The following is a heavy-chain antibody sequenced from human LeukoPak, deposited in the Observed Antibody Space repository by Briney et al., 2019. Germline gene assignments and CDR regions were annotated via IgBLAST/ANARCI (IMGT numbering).Heavy chain of an antibody. CDR1: GYTFIGYY. V-gene: IGHV1-2*02. D-gene: IGHD4-17*01. Sequence: GASVKVSCKAFGYTFIGYYIHWVRQAPGQGLEVMGWINPNTGSTNYAQKFQGRVTMTRDTSISTAYMELSRLRSDDTAVYYCARVKTTVTTGVDYWGQGTLVTVSS. CDR3: ARVKTTVTTGVDY. J-gene: IGHJ4*02. CDR2: INPNTGST.